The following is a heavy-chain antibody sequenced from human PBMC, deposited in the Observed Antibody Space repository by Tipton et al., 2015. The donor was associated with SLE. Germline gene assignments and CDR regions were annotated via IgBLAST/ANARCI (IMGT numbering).Heavy chain of an antibody. V-gene: IGHV3-30*02. CDR3: VKDGWNF. CDR1: GFTFNVYG. Sequence: GSLRLSCAASGFTFNVYGMHWVRQSPGKGLEWVTFIRYDGSKQLYAESVKGRFTISKDNSKNMVYLEMNSLRPEDTGLYYCVKDGWNFWGQGTLVTVSS. CDR2: IRYDGSKQ. J-gene: IGHJ1*01. D-gene: IGHD1-7*01.